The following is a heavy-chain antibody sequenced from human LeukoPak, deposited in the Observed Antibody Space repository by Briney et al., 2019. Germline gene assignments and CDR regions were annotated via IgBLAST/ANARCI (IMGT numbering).Heavy chain of an antibody. CDR1: GGSISSGGYS. CDR2: IYHSGST. CDR3: AREPDYGGNLGAFDI. J-gene: IGHJ3*02. D-gene: IGHD4-23*01. Sequence: SQTLSFTCAVSGGSISSGGYSWSWIRQPPGKGLEWIGYIYHSGSTYYNPSLKSRVTISVDRSKNQFSLKLSSVTAADTAVYYCAREPDYGGNLGAFDIWGQGTMVTVSS. V-gene: IGHV4-30-2*01.